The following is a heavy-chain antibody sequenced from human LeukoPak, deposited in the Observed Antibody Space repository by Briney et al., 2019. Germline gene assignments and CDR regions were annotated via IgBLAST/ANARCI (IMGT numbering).Heavy chain of an antibody. CDR2: ISSSSSYI. J-gene: IGHJ3*02. CDR1: GFTFSSYW. D-gene: IGHD1-26*01. Sequence: GGSLRLSCAASGFTFSSYWMSWVRQAPGKGLEWVSSISSSSSYIYYADSVKGRFTISRDNAKNSLYLQMNSLRAEDTAVYYCAREEVGATIVAFDIWGQGTMVTVSS. CDR3: AREEVGATIVAFDI. V-gene: IGHV3-21*01.